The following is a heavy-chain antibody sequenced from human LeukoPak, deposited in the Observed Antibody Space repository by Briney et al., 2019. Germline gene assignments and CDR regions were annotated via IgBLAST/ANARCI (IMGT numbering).Heavy chain of an antibody. CDR1: GFTFSSYW. J-gene: IGHJ6*02. V-gene: IGHV3-7*01. CDR2: IKQDGSEK. D-gene: IGHD6-19*01. Sequence: GGSLRLSCAASGFTFSSYWMSWVRQAPGKGLEWVANIKQDGSEKYYVGSVKGRFTISRDNAKNSLYLQMNSLRAEDTAVYYCARDGSSGWGKYYYSGMDVWGQGTTVTVSS. CDR3: ARDGSSGWGKYYYSGMDV.